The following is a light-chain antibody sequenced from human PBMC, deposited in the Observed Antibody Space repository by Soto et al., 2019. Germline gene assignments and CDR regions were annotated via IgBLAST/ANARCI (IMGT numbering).Light chain of an antibody. J-gene: IGKJ1*01. Sequence: DIQVTQSPSTLSASVGDRVTISCRASQSISSWLAWYQKKPGKAPKLLIYDASSLESGVPSRFSGSGSGTELTLTISSLQTDDFANYYCQQYNSYSPWTFGQGTKVDI. CDR2: DAS. CDR1: QSISSW. CDR3: QQYNSYSPWT. V-gene: IGKV1-5*01.